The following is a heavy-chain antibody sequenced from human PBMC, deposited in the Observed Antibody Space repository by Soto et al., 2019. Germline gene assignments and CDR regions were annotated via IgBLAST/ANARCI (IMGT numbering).Heavy chain of an antibody. CDR3: ARLITMVRGVITFDP. CDR1: GGSISSYY. D-gene: IGHD3-10*01. CDR2: IYYSGST. V-gene: IGHV4-59*08. J-gene: IGHJ5*02. Sequence: SETLSLTCTVSGGSISSYYWSWIRQPPGKGLEWIGYIYYSGSTNYNPSLKSRVTISVDTSKNQFSLKLSSVTAADTAVYYCARLITMVRGVITFDPWGQGTLVTVSS.